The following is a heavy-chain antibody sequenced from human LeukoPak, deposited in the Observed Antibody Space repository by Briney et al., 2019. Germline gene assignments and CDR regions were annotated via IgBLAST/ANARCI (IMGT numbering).Heavy chain of an antibody. CDR2: IIPIFGIA. Sequence: SVKVSCKASGGTFSSYAISWVRQAPGQGLEWMGRIIPIFGIANCAQKFQGRVTITADKSTSTAYMELSSLRSEDMAVCYCARSEPRSYYYDSSGYYDWFDPWGQGTLVTVSS. D-gene: IGHD3-22*01. J-gene: IGHJ5*02. CDR3: ARSEPRSYYYDSSGYYDWFDP. CDR1: GGTFSSYA. V-gene: IGHV1-69*04.